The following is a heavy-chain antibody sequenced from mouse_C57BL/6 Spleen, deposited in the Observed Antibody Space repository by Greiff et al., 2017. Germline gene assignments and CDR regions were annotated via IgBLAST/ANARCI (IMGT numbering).Heavy chain of an antibody. CDR1: GYTFTSYW. J-gene: IGHJ4*01. V-gene: IGHV1-69*01. CDR2: IDPSDSYT. D-gene: IGHD2-1*01. CDR3: ARSGVYYGNLYAMDY. Sequence: QVQLQQPGAELVMPGASVKLSCKASGYTFTSYWMHWVKQRPGQGLEWIGEIDPSDSYTNYNGKFKGKATLTADKSSSTAYMQLSSLTSEDSAVYFCARSGVYYGNLYAMDYWGQGTSVTVSS.